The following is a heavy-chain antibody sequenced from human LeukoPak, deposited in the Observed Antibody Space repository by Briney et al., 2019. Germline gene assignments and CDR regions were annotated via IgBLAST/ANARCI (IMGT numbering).Heavy chain of an antibody. CDR2: INPNSGGT. CDR1: GYTFTGYY. D-gene: IGHD3-10*01. Sequence: ASVKVSCKASGYTFTGYYMHWVRQAPGQGLEWMGWINPNSGGTNYAQKFQGRVTMTRDTSISTAYIELSRLRSDDTAVYYCARVGMTVVRGVTNWYFDLWGRGTLVTVSS. V-gene: IGHV1-2*02. CDR3: ARVGMTVVRGVTNWYFDL. J-gene: IGHJ2*01.